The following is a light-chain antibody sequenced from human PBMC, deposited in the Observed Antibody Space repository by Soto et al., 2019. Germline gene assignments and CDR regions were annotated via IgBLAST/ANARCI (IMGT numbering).Light chain of an antibody. J-gene: IGKJ1*01. CDR3: QQYYSYPRA. CDR1: QGISSY. V-gene: IGKV1-8*01. Sequence: AIRMTPSPSSFSASTGERVTITCRASQGISSYLAWYQQKPRKDHKLLIYAASTLQSGVPLRFSGNGSGTDFTLTILFLQSEDFATYYFQQYYSYPRAFGQGTKVEIK. CDR2: AAS.